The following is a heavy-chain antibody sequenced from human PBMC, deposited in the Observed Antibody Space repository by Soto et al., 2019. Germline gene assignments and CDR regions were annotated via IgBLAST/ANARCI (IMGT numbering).Heavy chain of an antibody. V-gene: IGHV3-7*01. CDR2: IKQDGSEK. Sequence: EVQLVESGGGLVQPGGSLRLSCAASGFTFSSYWMNWVRQAPGKGLEWVANIKQDGSEKYYVDSVKGRFTISRDNAKNSLHLQMNSLRGEDTAVYFCGRSGAVPVLSGDAFWGQGKMVTVSS. CDR1: GFTFSSYW. J-gene: IGHJ3*01. D-gene: IGHD2-8*02. CDR3: GRSGAVPVLSGDAF.